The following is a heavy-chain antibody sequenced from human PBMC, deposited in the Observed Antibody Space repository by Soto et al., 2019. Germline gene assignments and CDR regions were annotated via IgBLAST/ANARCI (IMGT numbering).Heavy chain of an antibody. J-gene: IGHJ4*02. CDR3: ARAIPVIFGVVLVFDD. D-gene: IGHD3-3*01. CDR2: TYYRSKWYN. CDR1: GDSFSSCSAT. Sequence: PSQTLSLTCAISGDSFSSCSATWNWIRQSPSRGLEWLGRTYYRSKWYNDYAESVKSRITINPDTSTNQFSLRLSSVTPEDTAVYYCARAIPVIFGVVLVFDDWGKGTLVTVSS. V-gene: IGHV6-1*01.